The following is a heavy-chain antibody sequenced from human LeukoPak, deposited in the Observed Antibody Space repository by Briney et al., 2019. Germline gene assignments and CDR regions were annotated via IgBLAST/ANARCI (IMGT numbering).Heavy chain of an antibody. CDR2: ISSNGGST. V-gene: IGHV3-64D*09. CDR3: VKGLAAAGTNY. Sequence: GGSLRLSCSASGFTFSSYAMHWVRQAPGKGLEYVSTISSNGGSTYYADSVKGRFTISRDNPKNTLYLQMSSLRVEDTAVYYCVKGLAAAGTNYWGQGTLVTVSS. CDR1: GFTFSSYA. D-gene: IGHD6-13*01. J-gene: IGHJ4*02.